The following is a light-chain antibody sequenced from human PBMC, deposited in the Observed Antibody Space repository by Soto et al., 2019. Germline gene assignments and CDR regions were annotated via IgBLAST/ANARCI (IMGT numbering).Light chain of an antibody. J-gene: IGLJ1*01. V-gene: IGLV1-44*01. CDR2: TNN. CDR1: TSNIGSHS. CDR3: ATWDDSLKGV. Sequence: QSVLTQPPSASGTPGQRVTISCSGSTSNIGSHSVNWFQHLPGTAPKLLIITNNQRPPGVPDRFSGYKSGTSASLVISGLQSEDEADYYCATWDDSLKGVFGTGTKATVL.